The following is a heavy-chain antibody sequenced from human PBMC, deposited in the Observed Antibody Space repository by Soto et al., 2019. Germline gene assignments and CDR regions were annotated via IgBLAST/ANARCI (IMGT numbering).Heavy chain of an antibody. CDR3: ASAVALDY. Sequence: QVQLVQSGAEVKKPGASVKVSCKASGYTFTSYAMHWVRQAPGQRLEWMGWINAGNGNTKYSQKFQGRVTITRDTSASTGYLELSRLRSEDTAVYYCASAVALDYWGQGTLVTVSS. CDR1: GYTFTSYA. D-gene: IGHD2-15*01. V-gene: IGHV1-3*01. CDR2: INAGNGNT. J-gene: IGHJ4*02.